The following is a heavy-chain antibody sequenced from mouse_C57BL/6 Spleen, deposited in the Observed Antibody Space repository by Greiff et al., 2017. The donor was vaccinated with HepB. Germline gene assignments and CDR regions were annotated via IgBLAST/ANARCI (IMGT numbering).Heavy chain of an antibody. CDR1: GYTFTSYG. V-gene: IGHV1-81*01. D-gene: IGHD2-5*01. CDR2: IYPRSGTT. J-gene: IGHJ2*01. CDR3: ARCYSNSYYFDY. Sequence: QVQLQQSGAELARPGASVKLSCKASGYTFTSYGISWVKQRTGQGLEWIGEIYPRSGTTYYNEKFKGKATLTADKSSSTAYMELRSLTSEDSAVYFCARCYSNSYYFDYWGQGTTLTVSS.